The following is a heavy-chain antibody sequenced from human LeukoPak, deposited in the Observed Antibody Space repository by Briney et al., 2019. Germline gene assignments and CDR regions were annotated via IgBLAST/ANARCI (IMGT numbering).Heavy chain of an antibody. D-gene: IGHD3-16*01. CDR2: MNPNSGNT. V-gene: IGHV1-8*01. CDR1: GYTFTSYD. Sequence: ASVKVSCKASGYTFTSYDINWVRQATGQGLEWMGWMNPNSGNTGYAQKFQGRVTMTTDTSTSTAYMELRSLRSDDTAVYYCARVGGSHVAFDIWGQGTMVTVSS. CDR3: ARVGGSHVAFDI. J-gene: IGHJ3*02.